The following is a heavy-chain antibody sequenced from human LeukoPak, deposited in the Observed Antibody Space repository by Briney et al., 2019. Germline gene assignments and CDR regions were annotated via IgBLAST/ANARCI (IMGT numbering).Heavy chain of an antibody. D-gene: IGHD3-10*01. CDR1: GFTFSSYG. J-gene: IGHJ4*02. V-gene: IGHV3-30*18. CDR2: ISNDGIKK. CDR3: AKDVGYYGSGSYYSD. Sequence: SGGSLRLSCAASGFTFSSYGMHWVRQAPGKGLEWVAVISNDGIKKYYADSVKGRFTISRNNSKNTLYLQMNSLRFEDTAVYYCAKDVGYYGSGSYYSDWGQGTLVTVSS.